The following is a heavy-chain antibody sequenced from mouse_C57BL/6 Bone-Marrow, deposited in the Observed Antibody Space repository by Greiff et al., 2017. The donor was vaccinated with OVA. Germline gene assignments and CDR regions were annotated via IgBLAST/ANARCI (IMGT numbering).Heavy chain of an antibody. D-gene: IGHD1-1*01. CDR1: GFTFSSYG. CDR2: ISSGGSYT. V-gene: IGHV5-6*02. CDR3: ARRRYYEYFDV. Sequence: EVKLVESGGDLVKPGGSLKLSCAASGFTFSSYGMSWVRQTPDKRLEWVATISSGGSYTYYPDSVKGRFTISRDNAKNTLYLQMSSLKSEDTAMYCCARRRYYEYFDVWGTGTTVTVSS. J-gene: IGHJ1*03.